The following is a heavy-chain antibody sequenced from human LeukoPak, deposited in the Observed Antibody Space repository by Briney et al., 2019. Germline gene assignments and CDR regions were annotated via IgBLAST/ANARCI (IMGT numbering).Heavy chain of an antibody. V-gene: IGHV4-34*01. CDR3: ASSPTAITAPGTVVTPHYFDY. CDR1: GGSFSGYY. J-gene: IGHJ4*02. Sequence: PSETLSLTCAAYGGSFSGYYWSWIRQPPGKGLEWIGVINHRGSTNYNPSLKSRVTISVDTSKNQFSLKLSLVTAADTAVYYCASSPTAITAPGTVVTPHYFDYWGQGTLVTVSS. CDR2: INHRGST. D-gene: IGHD6-13*01.